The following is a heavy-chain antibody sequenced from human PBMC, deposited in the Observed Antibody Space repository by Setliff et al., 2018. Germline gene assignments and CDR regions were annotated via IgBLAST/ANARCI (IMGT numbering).Heavy chain of an antibody. J-gene: IGHJ4*02. Sequence: GSLRLSCEASGFTFSNYWMSWVRQTAGKGLEWVAYIKQDGSEKYYADSVKGRFTISRDNSKNTLYLQMNSLRPEDTAVYYCARTCSGSGCYAGLESWGQGTPVTVSS. CDR2: IKQDGSEK. D-gene: IGHD2-15*01. V-gene: IGHV3-7*01. CDR3: ARTCSGSGCYAGLES. CDR1: GFTFSNYW.